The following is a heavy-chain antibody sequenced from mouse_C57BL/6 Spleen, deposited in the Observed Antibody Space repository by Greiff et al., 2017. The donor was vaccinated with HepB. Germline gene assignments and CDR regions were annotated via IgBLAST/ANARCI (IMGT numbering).Heavy chain of an antibody. J-gene: IGHJ4*01. Sequence: QVHVKQSGAELVRPGASVKLSCKASGYTFTDYYINWVKQRPGQGLEWIARIYPGSGNTYYNEKFKGKATLTAEKSSSTAYMQLSSLTSEDSAVYFCARELLLRYAMDYWGQGTSVTVSS. V-gene: IGHV1-76*01. CDR2: IYPGSGNT. CDR3: ARELLLRYAMDY. CDR1: GYTFTDYY. D-gene: IGHD1-1*01.